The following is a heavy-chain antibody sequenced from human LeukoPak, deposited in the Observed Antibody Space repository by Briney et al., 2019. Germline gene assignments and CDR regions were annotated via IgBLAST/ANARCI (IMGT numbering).Heavy chain of an antibody. Sequence: PSETLSLTCAVYGGSFSGYYWSWIRQPPGKGLEWIGEINHSGSTNYNPSLKSRVTISVDTSKNQFSLKLSSVTAADTAVYYCARLTPAVADGLNDAFDIWGQGTMVTVSS. V-gene: IGHV4-34*01. D-gene: IGHD6-19*01. CDR2: INHSGST. CDR3: ARLTPAVADGLNDAFDI. J-gene: IGHJ3*02. CDR1: GGSFSGYY.